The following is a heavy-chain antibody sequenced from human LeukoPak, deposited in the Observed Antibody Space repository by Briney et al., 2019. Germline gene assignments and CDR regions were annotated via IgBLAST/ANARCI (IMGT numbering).Heavy chain of an antibody. J-gene: IGHJ4*02. CDR1: GGSISSYY. D-gene: IGHD3-22*01. Sequence: SETLSLTCTVSGGSISSYYWSWIRQPAGKGLEWIGRIYTSGSTNYNPSLKSRVTMSVDTSKNQFSLKLSSVTAADTAVYYCARDGDGDSSGYYYRGYYFDYWGQGTLVTVSS. CDR2: IYTSGST. CDR3: ARDGDGDSSGYYYRGYYFDY. V-gene: IGHV4-4*07.